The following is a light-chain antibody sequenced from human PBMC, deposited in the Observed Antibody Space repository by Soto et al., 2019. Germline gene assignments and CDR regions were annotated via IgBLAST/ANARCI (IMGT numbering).Light chain of an antibody. CDR1: SSDVGGYNY. J-gene: IGLJ1*01. Sequence: QSALTQPASVSGSPVQSITISCTGTSSDVGGYNYVSWYQQHPGKAPKLMIYEVSNRPSGVSNRFSGSKSGNTASLTISGLQAEDEAEYYCSSYTSSRTLFGTGTKLTVL. V-gene: IGLV2-14*01. CDR3: SSYTSSRTL. CDR2: EVS.